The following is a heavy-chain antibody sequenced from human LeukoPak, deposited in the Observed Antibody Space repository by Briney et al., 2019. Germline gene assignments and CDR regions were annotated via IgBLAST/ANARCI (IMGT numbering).Heavy chain of an antibody. CDR3: ARHKDYYYSYMDV. J-gene: IGHJ6*03. CDR1: GVSISSSNSY. Sequence: SETLSLTCTVSGVSISSSNSYCGWIREPPGKGLEWSGGIYYSGTPYYSASLKSQVSISIDTSKNQFSLRLTSVTAADTAVYYCARHKDYYYSYMDVWGKGTTVTISS. CDR2: IYYSGTP. V-gene: IGHV4-39*01.